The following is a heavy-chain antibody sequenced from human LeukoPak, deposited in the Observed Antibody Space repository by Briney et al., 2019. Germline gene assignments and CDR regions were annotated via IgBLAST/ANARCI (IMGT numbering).Heavy chain of an antibody. J-gene: IGHJ4*02. CDR1: GGSISSGDYY. Sequence: SETLSLTCTVSGGSISSGDYYWSWIRQPPGKGLEWIGYIYYSGSTYYNPSLKSRVTISVDTSKNQFSLKLSSVTAADTAVYYCARVGDFWSGYYPYYFDYWGQGTLVTVSS. CDR2: IYYSGST. CDR3: ARVGDFWSGYYPYYFDY. D-gene: IGHD3-3*01. V-gene: IGHV4-30-4*01.